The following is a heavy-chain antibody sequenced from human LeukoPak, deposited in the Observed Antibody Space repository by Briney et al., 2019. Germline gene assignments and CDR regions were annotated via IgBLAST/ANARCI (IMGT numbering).Heavy chain of an antibody. J-gene: IGHJ4*02. CDR1: GGSISSSSYY. V-gene: IGHV4-39*01. CDR2: IYYSGST. Sequence: SETLSLTCTVSGGSISSSSYYWGWIRQPPGKGLEWIGNIYYSGSTYYIPSLKSRVNISVDTYKNQFSLKLSSVTAADEAVYYCARQVGDYYGSGTYYPFDYWGQGTLVTVSS. D-gene: IGHD3-10*01. CDR3: ARQVGDYYGSGTYYPFDY.